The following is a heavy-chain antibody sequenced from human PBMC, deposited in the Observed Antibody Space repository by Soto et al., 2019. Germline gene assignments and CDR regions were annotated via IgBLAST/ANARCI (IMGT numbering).Heavy chain of an antibody. D-gene: IGHD2-8*02. CDR2: IYYRGKT. J-gene: IGHJ4*02. CDR3: AKHLPRTGRFGY. CDR1: GASLTSTTYF. Sequence: TLSLTCSLSGASLTSTTYFWAWNRKTPEKGLEWGGSIYYRGKTHYNPTLKSRATISVDRSRNEVSLEVKSVTDTDTAVYYCAKHLPRTGRFGYWGPGAVVTVS. V-gene: IGHV4-39*01.